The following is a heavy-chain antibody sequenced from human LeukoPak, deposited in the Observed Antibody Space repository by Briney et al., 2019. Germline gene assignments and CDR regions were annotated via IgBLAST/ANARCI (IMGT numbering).Heavy chain of an antibody. D-gene: IGHD3-16*01. Sequence: VASVKVACQASGYALANTGITWVRQAPGQGLEWVGWINVDSGDTNYAQEFQHRVTVTTDPSTSTAYMELRGLRSDDKAVYYCARTYTAFGGRYFDSWGQGPLVSVS. CDR2: INVDSGDT. CDR1: GYALANTG. CDR3: ARTYTAFGGRYFDS. V-gene: IGHV1-18*01. J-gene: IGHJ4*02.